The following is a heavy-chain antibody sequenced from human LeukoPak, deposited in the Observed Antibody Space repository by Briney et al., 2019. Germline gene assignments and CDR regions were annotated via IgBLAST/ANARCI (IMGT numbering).Heavy chain of an antibody. D-gene: IGHD4-17*01. CDR1: GGTFTSYA. J-gene: IGHJ5*02. Sequence: SGKVSFKASGGTFTSYAISWVRQAPGQGLEWMEGIIPIFGTANYAQKSQGRGTITKDQSTSTAYMELSSLRSEDTAVCYRARDLTTVTANWFDPWGQGTLVTVSS. V-gene: IGHV1-69*05. CDR2: IIPIFGTA. CDR3: ARDLTTVTANWFDP.